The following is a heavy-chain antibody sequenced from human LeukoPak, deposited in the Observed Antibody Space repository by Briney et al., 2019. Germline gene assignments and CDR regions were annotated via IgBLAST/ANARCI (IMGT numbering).Heavy chain of an antibody. CDR3: AREIHSSSWSNWFDP. V-gene: IGHV4-39*07. J-gene: IGHJ5*02. CDR2: IYYSGGT. Sequence: SETLSLTCTVSGGSISSSSYYWGWIRQPPGKGLEWIGSIYYSGGTYYNPSLKSRVTISVDTSKNQFSLKLSSVTAADTAVYYCAREIHSSSWSNWFDPWGQGTLVTVSS. D-gene: IGHD6-13*01. CDR1: GGSISSSSYY.